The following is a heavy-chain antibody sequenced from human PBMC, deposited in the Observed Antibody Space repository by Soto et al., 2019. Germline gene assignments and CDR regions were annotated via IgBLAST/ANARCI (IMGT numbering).Heavy chain of an antibody. CDR2: IIPVFDKA. V-gene: IGHV1-69*01. Sequence: QVQLVQSGADVKKPGSSVKVPCKTSGGSFGSFPISWVRQAPAQGLEWMGGIIPVFDKAKYAQNFQGRLTITAEELTGTVSYVFISLRSEDTAVYFCARLGRDWGDTFDRWGLGTFVTVSS. J-gene: IGHJ3*01. CDR1: GGSFGSFP. CDR3: ARLGRDWGDTFDR. D-gene: IGHD3-16*01.